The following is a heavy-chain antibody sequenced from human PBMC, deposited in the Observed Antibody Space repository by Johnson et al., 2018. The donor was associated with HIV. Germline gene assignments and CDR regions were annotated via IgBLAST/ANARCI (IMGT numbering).Heavy chain of an antibody. D-gene: IGHD1-26*01. CDR2: ISGGEDDT. Sequence: VQLVESGGGLVRPGGSLRLSCVASGFSFIDYAMIWVRQAPGKGLEWVSFISGGEDDTYYADSVKGRFTISRDDSRNTLYLQMNSLKIEDTAVYYCTTDGRYWIVGATRDAFDIWGQGTRVTVSS. J-gene: IGHJ3*02. CDR1: GFSFIDYA. V-gene: IGHV3-23*04. CDR3: TTDGRYWIVGATRDAFDI.